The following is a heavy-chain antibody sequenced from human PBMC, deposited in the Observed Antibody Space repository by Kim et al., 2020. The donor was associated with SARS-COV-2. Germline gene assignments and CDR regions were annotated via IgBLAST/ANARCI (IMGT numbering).Heavy chain of an antibody. J-gene: IGHJ4*02. CDR3: ARRSSSWFFDY. D-gene: IGHD6-13*01. V-gene: IGHV4-59*08. Sequence: NHTPPHKSRITISVDTSKHQFSRKLSSVTAADTAVYYCARRSSSWFFDYWGQGTLVTVSS.